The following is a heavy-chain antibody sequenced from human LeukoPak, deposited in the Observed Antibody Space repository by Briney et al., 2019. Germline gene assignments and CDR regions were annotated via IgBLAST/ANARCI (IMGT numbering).Heavy chain of an antibody. CDR1: GVSISNGDHY. Sequence: SETLSLTCTVSGVSISNGDHYWSWIRQHPGKGLEWIGYIYHSGSTYYNPTLKSRVTISVDTSKNQFSLKLSSVTAADTAVYYCARWGIAARRPFDYWGQGTLVTVSS. D-gene: IGHD6-6*01. V-gene: IGHV4-31*03. J-gene: IGHJ4*02. CDR3: ARWGIAARRPFDY. CDR2: IYHSGST.